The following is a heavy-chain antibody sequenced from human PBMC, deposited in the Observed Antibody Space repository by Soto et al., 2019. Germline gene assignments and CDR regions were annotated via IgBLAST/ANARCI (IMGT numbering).Heavy chain of an antibody. CDR3: ARAPYPVFDC. J-gene: IGHJ4*02. CDR1: GFTFSTYW. V-gene: IGHV3-74*01. CDR2: INSDGSTT. Sequence: GGSLRLSCAASGFTFSTYWMHWVRQAPGKGLVWVSRINSDGSTTSYADSVKGRFTISRDNAKNTLYLQMSSLRAEDMAVYYCARAPYPVFDCWGRGTLVTVSS.